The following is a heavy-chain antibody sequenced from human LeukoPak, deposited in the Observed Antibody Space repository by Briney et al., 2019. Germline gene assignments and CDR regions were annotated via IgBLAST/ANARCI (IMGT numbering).Heavy chain of an antibody. D-gene: IGHD3-9*01. J-gene: IGHJ4*02. CDR3: ASSALHYDILTGYERVFDY. Sequence: SETLSLTCAVYGGSFSGYYWSWIRQPPGKGLEWIGEVNHSGSTNYNPSLKSRVTISVDTSKNQFSLKLSSVTAADTAVYYCASSALHYDILTGYERVFDYWGQGTLVTVSS. CDR1: GGSFSGYY. CDR2: VNHSGST. V-gene: IGHV4-34*01.